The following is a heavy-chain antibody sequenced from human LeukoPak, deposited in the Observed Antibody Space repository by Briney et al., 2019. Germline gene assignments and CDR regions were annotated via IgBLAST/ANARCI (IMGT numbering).Heavy chain of an antibody. CDR2: INPNSGGT. V-gene: IGHV1-2*02. D-gene: IGHD5-18*01. CDR1: GYTFTAYN. J-gene: IGHJ4*02. CDR3: ARERSGANSYGYWEY. Sequence: ASVKVSCKASGYTFTAYNMDWVRQAPGQGLEWMGWINPNSGGTNYAQKFQGRVTMTRDTTVSTAYMELSRLRSDDTAVYYCARERSGANSYGYWEYWGQGTLVTVSS.